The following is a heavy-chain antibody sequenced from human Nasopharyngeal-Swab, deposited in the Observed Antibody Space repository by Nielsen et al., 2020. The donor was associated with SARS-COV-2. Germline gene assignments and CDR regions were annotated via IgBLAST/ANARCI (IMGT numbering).Heavy chain of an antibody. V-gene: IGHV1-69*04. CDR1: GGTFSSYA. CDR2: IIPILGIA. Sequence: SVKVSRKASGGTFSSYAISWVRQAPGQGLEWMGRIIPILGIANYAQKFQGRVTITAGKSTSTAYMELSSLRSEDTAVYYCARDRRSNPYNWFDPWGQGTLVTVSS. J-gene: IGHJ5*02. CDR3: ARDRRSNPYNWFDP.